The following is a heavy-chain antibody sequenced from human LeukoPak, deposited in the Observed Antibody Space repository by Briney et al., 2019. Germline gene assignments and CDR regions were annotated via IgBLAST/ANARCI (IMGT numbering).Heavy chain of an antibody. V-gene: IGHV4-4*07. CDR1: GGSTSISSYY. CDR3: ARGRLSGAPRFRFDP. Sequence: SETLSLTCTVSGGSTSISSYYWSWIRQPAGKGLEWIGRIYTSGSTNYNPSLKSRVTMSVDTSKNQFSLKLSSVTAADTAVYYCARGRLSGAPRFRFDPWGQGTLVTVSS. J-gene: IGHJ5*02. CDR2: IYTSGST. D-gene: IGHD3-10*01.